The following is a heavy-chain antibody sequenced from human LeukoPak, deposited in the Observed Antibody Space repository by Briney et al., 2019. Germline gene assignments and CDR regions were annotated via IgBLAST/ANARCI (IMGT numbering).Heavy chain of an antibody. J-gene: IGHJ4*02. CDR1: GDNFNNYW. V-gene: IGHV5-51*01. Sequence: GESLKISCKGFGDNFNNYWIVWVRQMPGKGLEWMGVIYLDDSETKYSPSFQGQVTISADKSISTAYLRWSSLKASDTAMYYCARDRYGDYVFDYWGQGTLVTVSS. CDR2: IYLDDSET. D-gene: IGHD4-17*01. CDR3: ARDRYGDYVFDY.